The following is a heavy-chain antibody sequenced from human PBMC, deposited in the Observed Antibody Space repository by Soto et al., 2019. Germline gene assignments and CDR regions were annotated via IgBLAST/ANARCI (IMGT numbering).Heavy chain of an antibody. D-gene: IGHD5-12*01. J-gene: IGHJ5*02. Sequence: QVQLVQSGAEVKQPGSSVKVSCQASGVTFSSFAISWVRQAPGQGLEWMGGIIPIFRTPNYAQNFQGRVTITADEAMSSVYMELSRLRSEDTAVYYCARSTGSGFRPGTHRCNWFDPWGQGTLVTGSS. CDR1: GVTFSSFA. V-gene: IGHV1-69*01. CDR2: IIPIFRTP. CDR3: ARSTGSGFRPGTHRCNWFDP.